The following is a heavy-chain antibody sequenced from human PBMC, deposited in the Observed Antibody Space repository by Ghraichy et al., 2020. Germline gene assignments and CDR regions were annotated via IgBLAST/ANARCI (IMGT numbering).Heavy chain of an antibody. Sequence: GGSLRLSCTGSGFTFSDSAINWVRQAPGKGLEWVGFIRGLAYGGTTQYAASVKGRFTISRADSNSAAYLQMDSLKIEDTAEYYCTRFPESAGYYYYFYYMDVWGKGTTVTVSS. J-gene: IGHJ6*03. V-gene: IGHV3-49*04. CDR3: TRFPESAGYYYYFYYMDV. D-gene: IGHD3-9*01. CDR2: IRGLAYGGTT. CDR1: GFTFSDSA.